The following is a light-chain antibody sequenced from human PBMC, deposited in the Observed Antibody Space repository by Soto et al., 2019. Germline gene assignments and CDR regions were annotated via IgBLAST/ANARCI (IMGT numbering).Light chain of an antibody. CDR2: EVS. CDR3: SSYAGSKNFPYV. V-gene: IGLV2-8*01. CDR1: SSDVGGYNF. J-gene: IGLJ1*01. Sequence: QSVLTQPPSASGSPGQSVTISCTGTSSDVGGYNFVSWYQQHPGKAPKLMIYEVSERPSGVPDRFSASKSGNTASLTVSGLQADDEADYYCSSYAGSKNFPYVFGTGTKGTVL.